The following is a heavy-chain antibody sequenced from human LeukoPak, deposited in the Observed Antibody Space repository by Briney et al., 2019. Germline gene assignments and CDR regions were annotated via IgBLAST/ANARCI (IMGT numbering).Heavy chain of an antibody. CDR1: GFTFSSYW. CDR2: IKQDGSEK. Sequence: PGGSLRLSCAASGFTFSSYWMSWVRQAPGKGLEWVANIKQDGSEKYYVDSVKGRFTISRDNAKNSLYLQMNSLRAEDTAVYYCAAGRDGYNWDWYFDLWGRGTLVTVSS. J-gene: IGHJ2*01. D-gene: IGHD5-24*01. V-gene: IGHV3-7*01. CDR3: AAGRDGYNWDWYFDL.